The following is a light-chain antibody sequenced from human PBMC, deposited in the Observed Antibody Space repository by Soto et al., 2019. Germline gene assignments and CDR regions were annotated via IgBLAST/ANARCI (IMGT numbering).Light chain of an antibody. CDR1: QDISNW. J-gene: IGKJ4*01. Sequence: DIQMTQSPSSVSASVGDRVTITCRASQDISNWLAWYQQKPGEDPKLLIYTESTLHSGGPPRFSGSRSGTNFPLTISSLQPEDFATYYCQQANTFLLSFGGGTKVEIK. V-gene: IGKV1-12*01. CDR3: QQANTFLLS. CDR2: TES.